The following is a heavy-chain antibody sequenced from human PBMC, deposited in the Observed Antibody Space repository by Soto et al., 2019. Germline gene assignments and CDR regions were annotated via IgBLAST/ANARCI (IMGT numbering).Heavy chain of an antibody. J-gene: IGHJ4*02. V-gene: IGHV4-4*02. CDR2: IYHSGST. D-gene: IGHD2-2*03. Sequence: PSETLSLTCAVSGGSISSSNWWSWVRQPPGKGLEWIGEIYHSGSTDYNPSLKSRVTISVDKSKNQFSLKLSSVTAADTAVYYCARDYLGSGYFDYWGQGTLVTVSS. CDR3: ARDYLGSGYFDY. CDR1: GGSISSSNW.